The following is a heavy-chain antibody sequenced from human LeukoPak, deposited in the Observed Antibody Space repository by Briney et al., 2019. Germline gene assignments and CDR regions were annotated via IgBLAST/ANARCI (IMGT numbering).Heavy chain of an antibody. CDR3: ASSGEATVTDAEYFQH. D-gene: IGHD4-17*01. Sequence: GASVKVSCKASGYTFTGYYMHWVRQAPGQGLEWMGRINPNSGGTNYAQKFQGRVTMTRDTSISTAYMELSRLRSDDTAVYYSASSGEATVTDAEYFQHWGQGTLVTVSS. V-gene: IGHV1-2*06. CDR2: INPNSGGT. CDR1: GYTFTGYY. J-gene: IGHJ1*01.